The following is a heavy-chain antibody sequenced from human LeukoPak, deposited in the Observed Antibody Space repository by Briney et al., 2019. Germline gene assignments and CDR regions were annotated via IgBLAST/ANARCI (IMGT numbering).Heavy chain of an antibody. D-gene: IGHD6-13*01. CDR2: ISSSSSYI. Sequence: GSLRLSCAASGFTFSSYSMNWVRQAPGKGLGWVSSISSSSSYIYYADSVKGRFTISRDNAKNSLYLQMNSLRAEDTAVYYCVTAAGLGVYYFDYWGQGTLVTVSP. CDR3: VTAAGLGVYYFDY. J-gene: IGHJ4*02. CDR1: GFTFSSYS. V-gene: IGHV3-21*01.